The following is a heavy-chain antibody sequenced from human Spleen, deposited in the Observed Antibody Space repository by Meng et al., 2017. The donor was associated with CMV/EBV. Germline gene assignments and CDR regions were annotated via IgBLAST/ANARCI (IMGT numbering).Heavy chain of an antibody. CDR2: IYSGGSST. Sequence: LSCAASGFTFSSYAMSWVRQAPEKGLEWVSVIYSGGSSTYYADSVKGRFTISRDNSKNTLYLQMNSLRAEDTAVYYCAKDRLLGWFDPWGQGTLVTVSS. J-gene: IGHJ5*02. D-gene: IGHD2-15*01. CDR1: GFTFSSYA. CDR3: AKDRLLGWFDP. V-gene: IGHV3-23*03.